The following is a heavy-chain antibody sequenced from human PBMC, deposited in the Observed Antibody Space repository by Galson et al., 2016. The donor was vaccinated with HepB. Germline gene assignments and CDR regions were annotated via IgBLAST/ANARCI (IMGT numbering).Heavy chain of an antibody. V-gene: IGHV6-1*01. CDR2: TYYRSKWYS. CDR1: GDSVSSNSAA. D-gene: IGHD3-16*01. CDR3: ARDWVGVSVFDY. J-gene: IGHJ4*02. Sequence: CAISGDSVSSNSAAWTWIRQSPSRGLEWLGRTYYRSKWYSHYAVSVKSRIAINPDTSKNQFSLQLNSVTPEDTAVYYCARDWVGVSVFDYWGQGTLVTVSS.